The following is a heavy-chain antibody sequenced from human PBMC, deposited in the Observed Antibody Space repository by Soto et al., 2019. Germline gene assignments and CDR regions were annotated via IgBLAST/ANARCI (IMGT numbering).Heavy chain of an antibody. D-gene: IGHD3-10*01. Sequence: GSLRLSCAASGITLSSYAMSWVRQAPGKGPEWVSYISGSSGVIYYVDSVKGRFTVSRDNAKNSLFLQMNSLRQEDTAVYYCAREEVRGIIRWFDPWGQGTRVTVSS. CDR1: GITLSSYA. CDR3: AREEVRGIIRWFDP. V-gene: IGHV3-21*06. J-gene: IGHJ5*02. CDR2: ISGSSGVI.